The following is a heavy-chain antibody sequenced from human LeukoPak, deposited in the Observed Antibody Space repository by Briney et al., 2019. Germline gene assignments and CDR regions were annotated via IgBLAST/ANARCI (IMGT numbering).Heavy chain of an antibody. CDR3: ARVPEAAAGFHWFDP. Sequence: SQTLSLTCAISGDSVSSNSAAWNWIRQSPSRGLEWLGRTYYRSKWYNDYAVSVKSRITINPDTSKNQFSLQLNSVTAADTAVYFCARVPEAAAGFHWFDPWGQGILVIVSS. V-gene: IGHV6-1*01. CDR1: GDSVSSNSAA. D-gene: IGHD6-13*01. J-gene: IGHJ5*02. CDR2: TYYRSKWYN.